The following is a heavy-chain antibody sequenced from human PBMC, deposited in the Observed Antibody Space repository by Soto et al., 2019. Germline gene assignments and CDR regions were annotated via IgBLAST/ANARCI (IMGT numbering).Heavy chain of an antibody. V-gene: IGHV4-59*01. CDR1: GGSISSYY. Sequence: QVQLQESGPGLVKPSETLSLTCTVSGGSISSYYWSWIRQPPGKGLEWIGYIYYSGSTNYNPSLKRRGTTTVDTSQNQFSLELSSVTAADTAVYCCAGSDGRCWGPGTLVTVAS. CDR3: AGSDGRC. J-gene: IGHJ1*01. CDR2: IYYSGST.